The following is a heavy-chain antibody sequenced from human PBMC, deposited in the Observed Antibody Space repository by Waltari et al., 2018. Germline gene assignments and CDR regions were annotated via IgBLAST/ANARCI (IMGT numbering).Heavy chain of an antibody. V-gene: IGHV4-39*01. CDR3: ASLGIAVAGTGDY. Sequence: QLQLQESGPGLVKPSETLSLTCTVSGGSISSSSYYWGWLRQPPGKGLEWIGSIYYSGSTYYNPSLKSRVTISVDTSKNQFSLKLSSVTAADTAVYYCASLGIAVAGTGDYWGQGTLVTVSS. CDR1: GGSISSSSYY. J-gene: IGHJ4*02. D-gene: IGHD6-19*01. CDR2: IYYSGST.